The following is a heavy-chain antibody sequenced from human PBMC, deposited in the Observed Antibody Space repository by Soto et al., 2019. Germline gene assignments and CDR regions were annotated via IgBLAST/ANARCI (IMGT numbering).Heavy chain of an antibody. J-gene: IGHJ6*02. D-gene: IGHD4-4*01. CDR2: ISDDGSNK. Sequence: QVQLVESGGGVVQPGRSLRLSCAASGFTFSSYAMHWVRQAPGKGLEWVAVISDDGSNKYYADSVKGRFTISRDNSKNTLYLQMNSLRAEDTAVYYCAREGASNPTHYYYYGMDVWGQGTTVTVSS. CDR1: GFTFSSYA. V-gene: IGHV3-30-3*01. CDR3: AREGASNPTHYYYYGMDV.